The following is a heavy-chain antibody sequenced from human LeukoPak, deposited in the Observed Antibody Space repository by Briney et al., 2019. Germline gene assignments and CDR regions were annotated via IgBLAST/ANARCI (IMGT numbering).Heavy chain of an antibody. CDR2: IYTSGST. J-gene: IGHJ2*01. CDR1: GGSISSYY. CDR3: ARDHKGYSYGPRTQSYWYFDL. Sequence: PSETLSLTCTVSGGSISSYYWSWIRQPAGKGLEWIGRIYTSGSTNYNPSLKSRVTMSVDTSKNQFSLKLSSVTAADTAVYYCARDHKGYSYGPRTQSYWYFDLWGRGTLVTVSS. V-gene: IGHV4-4*07. D-gene: IGHD5-18*01.